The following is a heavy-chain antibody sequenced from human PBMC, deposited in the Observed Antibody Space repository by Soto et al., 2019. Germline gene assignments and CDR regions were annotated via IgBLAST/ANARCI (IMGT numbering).Heavy chain of an antibody. J-gene: IGHJ4*02. CDR3: ARFASCGGDCDYDF. Sequence: GGSLRLSCAASGFTVSSNYMSWVRQAPGKGLEWVSVIYSGGSTYYADSVKGRFTISRDNSKNTLYLQMNSLRADDTAVYYYARFASCGGDCDYDFWGQGTLVTVSS. CDR1: GFTVSSNY. V-gene: IGHV3-66*01. D-gene: IGHD2-21*01. CDR2: IYSGGST.